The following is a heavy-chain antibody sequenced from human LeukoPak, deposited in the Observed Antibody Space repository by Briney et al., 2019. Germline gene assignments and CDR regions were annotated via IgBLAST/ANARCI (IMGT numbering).Heavy chain of an antibody. CDR2: ISYDGNNK. V-gene: IGHV3-30*04. CDR3: ARGGEHVDPLDHYYYMDV. Sequence: GRSLRLSCAASGFTFSNYAMHWVRQAPGRGLEWVAAISYDGNNKYYADSVKGRFTISRDNSKNTLYLQMNSLRAEDTAVYYCARGGEHVDPLDHYYYMDVWGKGTTVTISS. CDR1: GFTFSNYA. J-gene: IGHJ6*03. D-gene: IGHD3-16*01.